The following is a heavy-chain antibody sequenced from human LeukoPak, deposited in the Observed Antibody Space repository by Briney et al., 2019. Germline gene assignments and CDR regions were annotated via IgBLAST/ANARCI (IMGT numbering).Heavy chain of an antibody. V-gene: IGHV1-2*02. D-gene: IGHD2-2*01. CDR2: INLNDGDT. Sequence: GASVKVSCKASGYTFTDCYMHWVRQAPGQGFEWMGWINLNDGDTNYAQKFQGRVTMTRDTSISTAHMEVSRLRSDDTAVYYCARANFLYCSSTTCLFDYWGQGTQVTVSS. CDR1: GYTFTDCY. J-gene: IGHJ4*02. CDR3: ARANFLYCSSTTCLFDY.